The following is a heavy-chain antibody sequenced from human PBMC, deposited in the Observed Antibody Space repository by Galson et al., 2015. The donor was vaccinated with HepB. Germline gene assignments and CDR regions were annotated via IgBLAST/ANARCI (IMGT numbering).Heavy chain of an antibody. Sequence: SLRLSCAASGFTFSSYSMNWVRQAPGKGLEWVSSIGSSSSYIYYADSVKGRFTISRDNAKNSLYLQMNSLRAEDTAVYYCARDMADYYDSSGFWPYWGQGTLVTVSS. V-gene: IGHV3-21*01. CDR2: IGSSSSYI. CDR1: GFTFSSYS. J-gene: IGHJ4*02. D-gene: IGHD3-22*01. CDR3: ARDMADYYDSSGFWPY.